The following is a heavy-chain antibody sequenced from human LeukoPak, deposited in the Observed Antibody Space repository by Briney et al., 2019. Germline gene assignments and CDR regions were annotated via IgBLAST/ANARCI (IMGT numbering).Heavy chain of an antibody. V-gene: IGHV3-66*01. D-gene: IGHD1-26*01. Sequence: GGSLRLSCAASGFTFSSYWMSWVRQAPGKGLEWVSFIYSGGGTHYSDSVKGRFTISRDNAKNSLYLQMNSLRADDTAVYYCARDLGKWEAQDFWGQGTLVTVSS. CDR1: GFTFSSYW. CDR3: ARDLGKWEAQDF. CDR2: IYSGGGT. J-gene: IGHJ4*02.